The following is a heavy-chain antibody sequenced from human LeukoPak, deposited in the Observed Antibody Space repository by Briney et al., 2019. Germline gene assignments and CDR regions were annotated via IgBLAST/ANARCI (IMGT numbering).Heavy chain of an antibody. D-gene: IGHD3-10*01. Sequence: SETLSLTCTVSGGSIGSIDYYWPYVRQPPGKGLEWNGTVYYTGLTYFHPSPKSRVTIPLDTSENHFSLKLSSVTAADTAVYYCAILLFPYGSFDYWGQGTLVTVSS. CDR1: GGSIGSIDYY. CDR3: AILLFPYGSFDY. V-gene: IGHV4-39*02. CDR2: VYYTGLT. J-gene: IGHJ4*02.